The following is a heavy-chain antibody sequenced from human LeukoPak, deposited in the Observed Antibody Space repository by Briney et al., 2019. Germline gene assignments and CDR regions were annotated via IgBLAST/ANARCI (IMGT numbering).Heavy chain of an antibody. J-gene: IGHJ4*02. Sequence: ASVKVSCKASGYTFTGHYMHWVRQAPGQGLEWMGRINPNSGGTNYAQKFQGRITMTRDTSINTAYMELSRLRSDDTAAYYCARAGDLGTAAALSWGQGTMVTVSS. CDR1: GYTFTGHY. D-gene: IGHD6-13*01. V-gene: IGHV1-2*06. CDR2: INPNSGGT. CDR3: ARAGDLGTAAALS.